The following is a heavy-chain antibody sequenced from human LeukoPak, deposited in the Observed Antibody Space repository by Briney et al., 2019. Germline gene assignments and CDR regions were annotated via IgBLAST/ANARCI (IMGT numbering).Heavy chain of an antibody. CDR1: GLAFSSYS. CDR2: ISYDGSDE. J-gene: IGHJ4*02. Sequence: GGSLRLSCVASGLAFSSYSMHWVRQAPGKGLEWVGVISYDGSDEYYADSVKGRFTISRDNSKNTVYLQMNSLRADDTAVYYCARDFTPEWFDIHWGQGTLVTVS. CDR3: ARDFTPEWFDIH. V-gene: IGHV3-30*04. D-gene: IGHD3-3*01.